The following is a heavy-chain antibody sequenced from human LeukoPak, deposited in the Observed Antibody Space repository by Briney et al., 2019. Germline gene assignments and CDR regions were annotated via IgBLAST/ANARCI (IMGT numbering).Heavy chain of an antibody. D-gene: IGHD6-19*01. V-gene: IGHV1-18*01. CDR1: GYTFIDYG. CDR3: ARDYSSGWYSVDY. Sequence: GASVKVSCKASGYTFIDYGISWVRQAPGQGLEWMGWISVYNGNTKYAQKLQGRVTMTTDTSTSTAYMELRSLRSDDTAIYYCARDYSSGWYSVDYWGQGTLITVSS. J-gene: IGHJ4*02. CDR2: ISVYNGNT.